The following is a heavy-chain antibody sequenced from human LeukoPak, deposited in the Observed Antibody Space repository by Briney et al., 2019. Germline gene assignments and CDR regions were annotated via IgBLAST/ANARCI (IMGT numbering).Heavy chain of an antibody. D-gene: IGHD3-10*01. CDR2: IYYSGST. Sequence: SETLSLTCTVSGGSISSYYWSWLRQPPGKGLEWTGYIYYSGSTNYNPSLKSRVTISVDTSKNQFSLKLSSVTAADTAVYYCARDRITMVRGVIISHWFDPWGQGTLVTVSS. CDR3: ARDRITMVRGVIISHWFDP. CDR1: GGSISSYY. J-gene: IGHJ5*02. V-gene: IGHV4-59*01.